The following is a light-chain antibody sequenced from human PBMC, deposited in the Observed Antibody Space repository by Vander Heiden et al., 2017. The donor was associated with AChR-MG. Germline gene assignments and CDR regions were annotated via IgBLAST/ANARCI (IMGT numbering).Light chain of an antibody. CDR2: YAS. V-gene: IGKV6-21*01. CDR1: QHIGSS. J-gene: IGKJ1*01. Sequence: EIVLTQSPDFQSVTPAEKVTITCRASQHIGSSLHWYQQKPGQSPKLLISYASQSFSGVPSRFSGSGSGTDFSLTINGLEAEDAATYYCHQSSSLPRTFGQGTKVEIK. CDR3: HQSSSLPRT.